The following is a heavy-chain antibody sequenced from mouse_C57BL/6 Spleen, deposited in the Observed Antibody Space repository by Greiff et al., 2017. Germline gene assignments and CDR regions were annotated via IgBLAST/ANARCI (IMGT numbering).Heavy chain of an antibody. J-gene: IGHJ3*01. CDR3: ARGAYGSYSAWFAY. Sequence: QVQLQQSGPELVKPGASVKISCKASGYSFTSYYIHWVKQRPGQGLEWIGWIYPGSGNTKYNEKFKGKATLTADTSSSTAYMQLSSLTSEDSAVYYCARGAYGSYSAWFAYWGQGTLGTVSA. CDR1: GYSFTSYY. CDR2: IYPGSGNT. V-gene: IGHV1-66*01. D-gene: IGHD2-1*01.